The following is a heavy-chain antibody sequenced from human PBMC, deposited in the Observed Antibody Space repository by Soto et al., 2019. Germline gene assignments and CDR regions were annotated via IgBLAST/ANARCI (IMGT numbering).Heavy chain of an antibody. V-gene: IGHV4-4*07. CDR2: IYTSGST. CDR3: ARDTPYYYYGMDV. CDR1: GGSISSYY. J-gene: IGHJ6*02. Sequence: SEILSLTCTVSGGSISSYYWSWIRQPAGKGLEWIGRIYTSGSTNYNPSLKSRVTISVDTSKNQFSLKLSSVTAADTAVYYCARDTPYYYYGMDVWGQGTTVTVSS.